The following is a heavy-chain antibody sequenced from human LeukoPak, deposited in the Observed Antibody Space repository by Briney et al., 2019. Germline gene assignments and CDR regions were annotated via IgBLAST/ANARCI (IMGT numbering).Heavy chain of an antibody. J-gene: IGHJ4*02. CDR3: ARASIDYCFDY. CDR1: GFTFDDYA. Sequence: PGRSLRLSCAASGFTFDDYAMHWVRQAPGKGLEWVSVIYSGGSTYYADSVKGRFTISRDNSKNTLYLQMNSLRAEDTAVYYCARASIDYCFDYWGQGTLVTVSS. V-gene: IGHV3-53*01. CDR2: IYSGGST. D-gene: IGHD3-9*01.